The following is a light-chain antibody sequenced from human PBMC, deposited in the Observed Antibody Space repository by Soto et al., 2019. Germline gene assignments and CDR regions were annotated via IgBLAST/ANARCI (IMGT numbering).Light chain of an antibody. CDR2: GAS. CDR1: QSITTN. Sequence: EKVLTQSPVTLSVSLGERATLSCRASQSITTNLAWYQQKPGQAPRLLIFGASNRATGIPARFSGSGSGTESSLTISSLQSEDSAIYYCQQYNDWPPLTFGGGTKVEI. J-gene: IGKJ4*01. CDR3: QQYNDWPPLT. V-gene: IGKV3-15*01.